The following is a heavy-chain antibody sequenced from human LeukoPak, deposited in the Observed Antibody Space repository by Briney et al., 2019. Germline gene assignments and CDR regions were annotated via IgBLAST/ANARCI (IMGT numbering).Heavy chain of an antibody. J-gene: IGHJ6*03. V-gene: IGHV1-69*05. D-gene: IGHD2-15*01. CDR3: ARGDPYCSGGSCYEPYYYYYMDV. CDR2: IIPIFGTA. CDR1: GGTFSSYA. Sequence: SVKLSCKASGGTFSSYAISWVRQAPGQGLEWMGGIIPIFGTANYAQKFQGRVTITTDESTSTAYMELSSLRSEDTAVYYCARGDPYCSGGSCYEPYYYYYMDVWGKGTTVTVSS.